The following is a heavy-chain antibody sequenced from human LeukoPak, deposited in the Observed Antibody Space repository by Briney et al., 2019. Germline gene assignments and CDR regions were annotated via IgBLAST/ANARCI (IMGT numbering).Heavy chain of an antibody. J-gene: IGHJ4*02. CDR1: GGSISSGGYY. CDR2: IYYSGST. Sequence: SETLSLTCTVSGGSISSGGYYWSWIRQPPGKGLEWIAYIYYSGSTNYNPSLKSRVAISVDTSKNQFSLKLSSVTAADTAVFYCARVNYASGSFDYWGQGTLVTVSS. D-gene: IGHD3-10*01. V-gene: IGHV4-61*08. CDR3: ARVNYASGSFDY.